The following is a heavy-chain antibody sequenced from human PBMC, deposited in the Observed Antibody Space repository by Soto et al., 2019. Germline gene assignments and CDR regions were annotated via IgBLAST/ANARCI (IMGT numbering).Heavy chain of an antibody. CDR3: ARVLGNDAFYI. CDR1: GGSISSSNW. Sequence: QVQLQESGPGLVKPSGTLSLTCAVSGGSISSSNWWSWVRQPPGKGLEWIGEVYHSGSTNYNPSRKSRVPIAVDKTKTRCSLKLSSVTAADTAVYYCARVLGNDAFYIWGQGTMVTVSS. V-gene: IGHV4-4*02. CDR2: VYHSGST. J-gene: IGHJ3*02. D-gene: IGHD7-27*01.